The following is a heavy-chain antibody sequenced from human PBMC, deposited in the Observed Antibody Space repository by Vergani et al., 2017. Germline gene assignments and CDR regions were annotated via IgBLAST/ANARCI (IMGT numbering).Heavy chain of an antibody. CDR3: ARHTTYTDS. V-gene: IGHV5-51*01. CDR1: EYSFGNYW. CDR2: IYPAHSDT. D-gene: IGHD1-1*01. Sequence: EVELVQSGPEMRKPGESLKISCKGSEYSFGNYWIGWVRQMPGKGLEWMGIIYPAHSDTRYSPSFQGQVTISADKSISTAFLQWDSLKAPDTALYYCARHTTYTDSWGQGTLVTVSS. J-gene: IGHJ4*02.